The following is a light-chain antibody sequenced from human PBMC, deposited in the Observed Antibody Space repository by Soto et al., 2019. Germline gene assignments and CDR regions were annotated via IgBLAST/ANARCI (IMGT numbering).Light chain of an antibody. V-gene: IGKV3-20*01. CDR3: QQYGSAPIT. Sequence: EIVLTQSPGTLSLSPGDRATLSCRASQSVSFSYLAWYQQKPGQAHRLLIYGASSRATCIPDRFSGSESGTDFTLTISTLEAEDFAEYYCQQYGSAPITFGGGTTVEIK. J-gene: IGKJ4*01. CDR2: GAS. CDR1: QSVSFSY.